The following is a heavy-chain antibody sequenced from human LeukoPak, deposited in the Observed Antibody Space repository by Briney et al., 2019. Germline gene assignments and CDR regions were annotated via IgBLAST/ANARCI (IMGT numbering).Heavy chain of an antibody. CDR3: ARHHCSSTNCPFDY. CDR2: IYPGDSDT. CDR1: GYSFTTYW. V-gene: IGHV5-51*01. D-gene: IGHD2-2*01. Sequence: GESLKISCKGSGYSFTTYWIGWVRQMPGKGLEWMGIIYPGDSDTRYSPSFQGQVTISADKSINTAYLQWSSLKASDTAMYYCARHHCSSTNCPFDYWGQGTLVTVSS. J-gene: IGHJ4*02.